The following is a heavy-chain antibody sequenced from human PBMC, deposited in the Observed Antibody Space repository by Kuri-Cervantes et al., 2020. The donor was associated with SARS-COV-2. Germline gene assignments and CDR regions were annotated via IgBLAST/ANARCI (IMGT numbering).Heavy chain of an antibody. V-gene: IGHV3-30*02. D-gene: IGHD2-2*02. CDR3: AKVGYCSSTSCYTGAFDI. Sequence: GESLKISCAASGFTFSSYGMHWVRQAPGKGLEWVAFIRYDGSNNYYADSVKGRFTISRDNSKNTLYLQMNSLRAEDTAVYYCAKVGYCSSTSCYTGAFDIWGQGTMVTVSS. CDR2: IRYDGSNN. J-gene: IGHJ3*02. CDR1: GFTFSSYG.